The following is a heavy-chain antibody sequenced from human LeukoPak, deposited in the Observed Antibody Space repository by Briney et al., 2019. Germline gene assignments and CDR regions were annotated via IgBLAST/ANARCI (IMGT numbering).Heavy chain of an antibody. Sequence: TSETLSLTCTVAGGSISSYYWSWIRQPPGKGPEWIGYIYYSGSTNYNPSLKSRVTISVDTSKNQFSLKLSSVTAADTAVYYCARDRGWELFDYWGQGTLVTVSS. D-gene: IGHD1-26*01. CDR3: ARDRGWELFDY. J-gene: IGHJ4*02. V-gene: IGHV4-59*01. CDR2: IYYSGST. CDR1: GGSISSYY.